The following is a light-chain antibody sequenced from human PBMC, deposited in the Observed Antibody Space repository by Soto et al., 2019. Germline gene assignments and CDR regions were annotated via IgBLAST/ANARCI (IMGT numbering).Light chain of an antibody. J-gene: IGKJ1*01. CDR1: QRVLYSSNNKNY. Sequence: DIVMTQSPDSLAVSLGERATINCKSSQRVLYSSNNKNYLAWYQQKPGQPPKLLIYWASTRESGVPDRFSGSGSGTDFTLTISSLQAEDVAVYYCQHSYSSPLTFGQGTKVEIK. V-gene: IGKV4-1*01. CDR3: QHSYSSPLT. CDR2: WAS.